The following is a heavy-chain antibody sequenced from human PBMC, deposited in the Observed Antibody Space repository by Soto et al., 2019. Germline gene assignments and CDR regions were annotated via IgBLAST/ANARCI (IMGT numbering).Heavy chain of an antibody. CDR3: GTDLELIEEY. D-gene: IGHD1-7*01. CDR2: ILYDGSKK. Sequence: YLILSCVSSWLHLNTYGFYWLRQSPGKGLQWVAQILYDGSKKHYADSVRGRFNITRDNSKNTVYLQMDSLRVDDTAMYYCGTDLELIEEYCGQGTLVTVSS. J-gene: IGHJ4*02. V-gene: IGHV3-30*03. CDR1: WLHLNTYG.